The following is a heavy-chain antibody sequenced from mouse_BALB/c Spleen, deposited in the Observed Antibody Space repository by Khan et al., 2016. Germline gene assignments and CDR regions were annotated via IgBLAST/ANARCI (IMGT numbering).Heavy chain of an antibody. CDR3: ATIAI. V-gene: IGHV5-6-3*01. CDR1: GFTISSYG. J-gene: IGHJ2*01. CDR2: ISSNGGST. Sequence: EVELVESGGGLVQPGGSLKLSCAASGFTISSYGMSSVRQTPDKRLELVATISSNGGSTDYPDSVKRLVTTPGDTAKNDLYLQMRSLKSEDTAMYYWATIAIWGQGTTLTVSS. D-gene: IGHD2-12*01.